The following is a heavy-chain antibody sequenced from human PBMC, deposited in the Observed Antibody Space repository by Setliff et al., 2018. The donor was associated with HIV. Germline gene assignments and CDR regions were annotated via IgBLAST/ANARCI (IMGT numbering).Heavy chain of an antibody. D-gene: IGHD3-3*01. CDR3: ARCFYNFWSGYPLDYMDV. CDR2: IYTSGST. V-gene: IGHV4-4*08. J-gene: IGHJ6*03. CDR1: GGSISSHY. Sequence: SETLSLTCTVSGGSISSHYWSWIRQPPGKGLEWIGHIYTSGSTNYNPSLKSRVTMSVGTSKNQFTLKLSSVTAADTAVYYCARCFYNFWSGYPLDYMDVWGKGTTVTVSS.